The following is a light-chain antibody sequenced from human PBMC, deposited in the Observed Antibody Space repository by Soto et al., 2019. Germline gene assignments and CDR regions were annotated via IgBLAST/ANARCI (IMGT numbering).Light chain of an antibody. V-gene: IGKV1-6*01. J-gene: IGKJ4*01. Sequence: AIQVTQSPSSLSASVGDRVTITCRASQAIRTDLGWYQQKPGNAPKLLIYATSTLQSGVPSRFSGSGSGTDFTLTISSLQPEDFATYYCQQANSFPLTFGGGTKVDIK. CDR1: QAIRTD. CDR2: ATS. CDR3: QQANSFPLT.